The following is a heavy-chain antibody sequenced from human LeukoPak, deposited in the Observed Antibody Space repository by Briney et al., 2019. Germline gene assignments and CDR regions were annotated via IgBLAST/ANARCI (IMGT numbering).Heavy chain of an antibody. CDR3: AKDVHIFTGYCSGGRCTFESAFDI. Sequence: GGSLRLSCAASGFTFSNYSMNWVRQAPGRGLEWVSSISSNNNYIYYADSVKGRFTISRDNSKNTLYLEMNSLRTEDTAVYYCAKDVHIFTGYCSGGRCTFESAFDIWGQGTMVTVSS. D-gene: IGHD2-15*01. CDR1: GFTFSNYS. CDR2: ISSNNNYI. V-gene: IGHV3-21*01. J-gene: IGHJ3*02.